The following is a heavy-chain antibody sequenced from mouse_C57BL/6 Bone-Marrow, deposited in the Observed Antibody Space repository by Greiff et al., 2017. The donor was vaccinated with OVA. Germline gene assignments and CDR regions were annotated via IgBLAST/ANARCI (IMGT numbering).Heavy chain of an antibody. CDR1: GYTFTNYW. CDR3: ARRGDDYDEGFDY. V-gene: IGHV1-63*01. CDR2: IYPGGGYT. D-gene: IGHD2-4*01. Sequence: QVQLKQSGAELVRPGTSVKMSCKASGYTFTNYWIGWAKQRPGHGLEWIGDIYPGGGYTNYNEKFKGKATLTADKSSSTAYMQFSSLTSEDSAIYYCARRGDDYDEGFDYWGQGTTLTVSS. J-gene: IGHJ2*01.